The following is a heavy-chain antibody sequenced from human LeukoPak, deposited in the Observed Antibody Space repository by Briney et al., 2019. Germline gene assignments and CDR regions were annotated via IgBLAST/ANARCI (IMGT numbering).Heavy chain of an antibody. D-gene: IGHD3/OR15-3a*01. V-gene: IGHV3-23*01. CDR3: AKYLDNYYYFGMDV. CDR1: GFTFSSYD. CDR2: ISATGGRT. J-gene: IGHJ6*02. Sequence: PGGSLRLSCAASGFTFSSYDMSWVRQAPGKGLEWVSAISATGGRTYHADSVKGRLTISRDNSKNTLYLQMNGLRAEDTAVYFCAKYLDNYYYFGMDVWGQGTTVTVSS.